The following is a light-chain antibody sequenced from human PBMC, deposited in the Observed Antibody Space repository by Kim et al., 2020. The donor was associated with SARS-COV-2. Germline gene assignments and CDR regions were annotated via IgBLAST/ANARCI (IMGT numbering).Light chain of an antibody. CDR2: DIS. J-gene: IGKJ4*01. CDR1: QSVSSN. CDR3: QQYNNRPLT. Sequence: VPPGERDNLSCRASQSVSSNLAWYQQKPGQAPRLLIYDISTRATDFPARFSGSGSGTEFTLTITSLQSEDFAVYYCQQYNNRPLTFGGGTKVDIK. V-gene: IGKV3-15*01.